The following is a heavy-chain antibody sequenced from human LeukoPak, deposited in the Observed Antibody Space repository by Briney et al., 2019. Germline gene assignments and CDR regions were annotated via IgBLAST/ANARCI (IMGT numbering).Heavy chain of an antibody. Sequence: PGGSLRLSCAASGFTFSSYAMHWVRQAPGRGLEWVAVISYDGSNKYYADSVKGRFTISRDNSKNTLYLQMNSLRAEDTAVYYCARVGIVVSAFDIWGQGTMVTVSS. J-gene: IGHJ3*02. CDR3: ARVGIVVSAFDI. CDR1: GFTFSSYA. D-gene: IGHD2-15*01. CDR2: ISYDGSNK. V-gene: IGHV3-30-3*01.